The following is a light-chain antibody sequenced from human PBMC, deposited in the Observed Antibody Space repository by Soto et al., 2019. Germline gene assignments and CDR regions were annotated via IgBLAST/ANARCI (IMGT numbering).Light chain of an antibody. J-gene: IGKJ1*01. CDR2: GAS. CDR1: RSVSSN. Sequence: EIVMTQSPATLSVSPGERVSLSFRPSRSVSSNLAWYQHKPGQAPRLLIHGASTRAAGISARFSGSGSGTEFTLTISSLQSDDFALYFCQEYDYWPRTVGKGTKVESK. CDR3: QEYDYWPRT. V-gene: IGKV3-15*01.